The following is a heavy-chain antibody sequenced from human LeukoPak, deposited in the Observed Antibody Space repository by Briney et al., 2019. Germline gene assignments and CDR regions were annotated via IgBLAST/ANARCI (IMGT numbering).Heavy chain of an antibody. CDR3: ARDLGSGVGDHHAYYYYGMDV. Sequence: PGGSLRLSCAASGFTFSSYAMSWVRQAPGKGLEWVSAISGSGGSTYYADSVKGRFTISRDNSKNTLYLQMNSLRAEDTAVYYCARDLGSGVGDHHAYYYYGMDVWGQGTTVTVSS. D-gene: IGHD3-10*01. V-gene: IGHV3-23*01. CDR1: GFTFSSYA. J-gene: IGHJ6*02. CDR2: ISGSGGST.